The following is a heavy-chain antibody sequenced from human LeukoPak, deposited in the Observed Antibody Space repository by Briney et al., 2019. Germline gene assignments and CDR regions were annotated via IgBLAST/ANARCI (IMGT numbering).Heavy chain of an antibody. V-gene: IGHV3-74*01. CDR3: ARWGYCSGGSCYPDALDY. CDR2: INSDGSST. J-gene: IGHJ4*02. Sequence: GGSLRLSCAASGFTFSSYWMHWVRQAPGKGPVWVSRINSDGSSTSYADSVKGRFTISRDNAKNTLYLQMNSLRAEDTAVYYCARWGYCSGGSCYPDALDYWGQGTLVTVSS. D-gene: IGHD2-15*01. CDR1: GFTFSSYW.